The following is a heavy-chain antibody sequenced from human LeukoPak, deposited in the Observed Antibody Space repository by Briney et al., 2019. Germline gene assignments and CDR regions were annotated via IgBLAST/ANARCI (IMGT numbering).Heavy chain of an antibody. J-gene: IGHJ3*02. CDR1: GGSFSGYY. D-gene: IGHD2-2*01. CDR2: INHSGST. CDR3: AKSYCSSTSCSYAFDI. Sequence: SETLSLTCAVYGGSFSGYYWSWIRQPPGKGLEWIGEINHSGSTNYNPSLKSRVTISVDTSKNQFSLKLSSVTAADTAVYYCAKSYCSSTSCSYAFDIWGQGTMVTVSS. V-gene: IGHV4-34*01.